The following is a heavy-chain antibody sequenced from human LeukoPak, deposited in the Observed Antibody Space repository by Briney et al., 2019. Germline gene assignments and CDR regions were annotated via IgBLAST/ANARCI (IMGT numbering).Heavy chain of an antibody. V-gene: IGHV1-69*13. J-gene: IGHJ4*02. Sequence: SVKVSCKASGGTFSSYAISWVRQAPGQGLEWMGGIIPIFGTANYAQKFQGRVTITAGESTSTAYMELSSLRSEDTAVYYCASRYYYGSGPLDYWGQGTLVTVSS. CDR1: GGTFSSYA. D-gene: IGHD3-10*01. CDR3: ASRYYYGSGPLDY. CDR2: IIPIFGTA.